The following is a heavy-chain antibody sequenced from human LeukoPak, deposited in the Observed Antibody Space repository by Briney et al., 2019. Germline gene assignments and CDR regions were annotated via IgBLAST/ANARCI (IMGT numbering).Heavy chain of an antibody. Sequence: PGGSLRLSCAASGFTFDDYGMSWVRQAPGKGLEWVSGINWNGGSTGYADSVKGRFTISRDNAKNSLYLQMNSLRAEDTALYYCARGRPPDQYDAFDIWGQGTMVTVSS. CDR3: ARGRPPDQYDAFDI. J-gene: IGHJ3*02. CDR2: INWNGGST. V-gene: IGHV3-20*04. D-gene: IGHD1-14*01. CDR1: GFTFDDYG.